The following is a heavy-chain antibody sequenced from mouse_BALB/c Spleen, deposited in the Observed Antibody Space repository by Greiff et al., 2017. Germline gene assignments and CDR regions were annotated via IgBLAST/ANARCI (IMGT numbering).Heavy chain of an antibody. D-gene: IGHD2-2*01. CDR3: ARDYYGYEDYAMDY. CDR1: GYSFTGYY. Sequence: VQLQQSGPELVKPGASVKISCKASGYSFTGYYMHWVKQSHVKSLEWIGRINPYNGATSYNQNFKDKASLTVDKSSSTAYMELHSLTSEDSAVYYCARDYYGYEDYAMDYWGQGTSVTVSS. V-gene: IGHV1-31*01. J-gene: IGHJ4*01. CDR2: INPYNGAT.